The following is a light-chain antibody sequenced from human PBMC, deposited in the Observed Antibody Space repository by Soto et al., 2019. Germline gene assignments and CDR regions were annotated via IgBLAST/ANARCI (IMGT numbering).Light chain of an antibody. Sequence: DIPMTQSPSTLSASVGDRVTITCRASQSISSWLAWYQQKPGKAPKLLIYKASSLESGVPSRFSDSGSGTEFTLTISSLQPDDFATYYCQQYNSYSYTFGQGTKLEIK. J-gene: IGKJ2*01. CDR2: KAS. CDR1: QSISSW. CDR3: QQYNSYSYT. V-gene: IGKV1-5*03.